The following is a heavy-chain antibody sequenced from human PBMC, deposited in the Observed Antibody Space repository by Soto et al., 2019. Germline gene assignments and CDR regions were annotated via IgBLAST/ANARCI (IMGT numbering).Heavy chain of an antibody. Sequence: QVQLQESGPGLVKPSQTLSLTCTVSGGSISSGGYYWSWIRQHPGKGLEWIGYIYYSGSTYYNPSLKSRVTRSVDSSKNQFSLKLSSVTAADTAVYYCARGSLEWLPYGMDVWGQGTTVTVSS. CDR2: IYYSGST. CDR1: GGSISSGGYY. V-gene: IGHV4-31*03. CDR3: ARGSLEWLPYGMDV. J-gene: IGHJ6*02. D-gene: IGHD3-3*01.